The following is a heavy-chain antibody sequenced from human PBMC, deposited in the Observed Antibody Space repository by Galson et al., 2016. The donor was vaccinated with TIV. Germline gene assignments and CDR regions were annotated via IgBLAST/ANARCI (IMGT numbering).Heavy chain of an antibody. CDR3: AKDPRIYGDYLLAYFDY. V-gene: IGHV3-30*18. D-gene: IGHD4-17*01. CDR1: EFSFSSYG. J-gene: IGHJ4*02. CDR2: ILYDGSNK. Sequence: SLRLSCAASEFSFSSYGMHWVRQAPGKGLEWVAVILYDGSNKYYADSVKGRFTISRDNSKNTVSLLMNSLRAEDTAVYYCAKDPRIYGDYLLAYFDYWGQGTLVSVSS.